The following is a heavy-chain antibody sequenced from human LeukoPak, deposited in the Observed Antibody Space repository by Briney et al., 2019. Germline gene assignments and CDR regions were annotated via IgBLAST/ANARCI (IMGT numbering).Heavy chain of an antibody. CDR2: IYSGGST. J-gene: IGHJ3*02. D-gene: IGHD3-16*01. V-gene: IGHV3-66*01. CDR3: AREVMAFLAFDI. CDR1: GFTVSSNY. Sequence: GGSLRLSCAASGFTVSSNYMSWVRQAPGKGLEWVSVIYSGGSTYYADSVKGRFTISRDNSKYTLYLQMNSLRAEDTAVYYCAREVMAFLAFDIWGQGTMVTVSS.